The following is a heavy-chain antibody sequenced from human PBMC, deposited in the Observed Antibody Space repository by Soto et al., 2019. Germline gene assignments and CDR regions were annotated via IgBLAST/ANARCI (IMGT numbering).Heavy chain of an antibody. D-gene: IGHD4-17*01. CDR1: GGSISSGGYS. V-gene: IGHV4-30-2*01. Sequence: SLALPCAVSGGSISSGGYSWGWIRQPPGKGLEWIGYIYHSGSTSYNPSLKSRVTISVDRSKNQFSLKLSSVTAADTAVYYCASYGDYNNWFDPWGQGTLVTVSS. J-gene: IGHJ5*02. CDR2: IYHSGST. CDR3: ASYGDYNNWFDP.